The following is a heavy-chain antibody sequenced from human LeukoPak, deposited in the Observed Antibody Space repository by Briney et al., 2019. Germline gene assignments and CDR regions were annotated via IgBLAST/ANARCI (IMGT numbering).Heavy chain of an antibody. D-gene: IGHD6-19*01. CDR1: GGSVSSGSYY. CDR3: ARRTYSSGWSNFDY. V-gene: IGHV4-61*01. CDR2: IYYSGRT. Sequence: SETLSLTCTVSGGSVSSGSYYWSWIRQPPGKGLEWIGYIYYSGRTNYNPSLKSRVTISVNTSKNQFSLKLSSVTAADTAVYYCARRTYSSGWSNFDYWGQGTLVTVSS. J-gene: IGHJ4*02.